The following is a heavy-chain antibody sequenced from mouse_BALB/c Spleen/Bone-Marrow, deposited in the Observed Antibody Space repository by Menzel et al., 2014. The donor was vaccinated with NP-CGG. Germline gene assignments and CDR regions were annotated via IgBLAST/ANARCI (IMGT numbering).Heavy chain of an antibody. CDR1: GFSLTGYG. V-gene: IGHV2-6-7*01. J-gene: IGHJ4*01. Sequence: VQLQQSGPGLVAPSQSLSITCTVSGFSLTGYGVNWVRQPPGKGLEWLGMIWGDGSTDYNSALKSRLSISKDNSKSQVFLKMNSQQTDDTARYYCAREPHYYAMDYWGQGTSVTVSS. CDR2: IWGDGST. CDR3: AREPHYYAMDY.